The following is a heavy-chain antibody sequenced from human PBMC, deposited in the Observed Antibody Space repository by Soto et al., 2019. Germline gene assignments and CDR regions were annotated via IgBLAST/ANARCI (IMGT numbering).Heavy chain of an antibody. J-gene: IGHJ4*02. Sequence: WGSLRLSCAASGFTFSSYSMNWVRQAPGKGLEWVSYISSSSSTIYYADSVKGRFTISRDNAKNSLYLQMNSLRDEDTAVYYCARDQRLTYDYGDYHLVGNFDYWGQGTLVTV. V-gene: IGHV3-48*02. CDR3: ARDQRLTYDYGDYHLVGNFDY. CDR2: ISSSSSTI. CDR1: GFTFSSYS. D-gene: IGHD4-17*01.